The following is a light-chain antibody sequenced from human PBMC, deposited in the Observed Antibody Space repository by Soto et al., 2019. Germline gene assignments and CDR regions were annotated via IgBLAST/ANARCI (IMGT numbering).Light chain of an antibody. J-gene: IGLJ1*01. CDR1: INDVGNYKF. Sequence: QSAGSQPATVSGSPGHSITSSCRGTINDVGNYKFVSWFQQHPGKAPKLMIYEVTSRPSGVSNRFSCSKSGTTASLPISRLQAEDEADSYCSSYTSGSSPIFGT. CDR2: EVT. V-gene: IGLV2-14*01. CDR3: SSYTSGSSPI.